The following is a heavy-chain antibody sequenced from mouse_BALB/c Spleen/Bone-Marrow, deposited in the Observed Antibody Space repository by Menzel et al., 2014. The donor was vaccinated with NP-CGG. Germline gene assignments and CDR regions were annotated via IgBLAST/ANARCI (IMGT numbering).Heavy chain of an antibody. CDR2: INPGSNTI. J-gene: IGHJ3*01. CDR1: GFDFRRYW. Sequence: DVKLVESGGGLVQPGGSLKLSCAASGFDFRRYWMSWVRQAPGKGLEWIGEINPGSNTINYTPSLKDKFIISRDNAKNTLSLQMRKVKSEDTALYYCARLGYYGWFAYGGQGSLFTVSA. V-gene: IGHV4-1*02. D-gene: IGHD2-3*01. CDR3: ARLGYYGWFAY.